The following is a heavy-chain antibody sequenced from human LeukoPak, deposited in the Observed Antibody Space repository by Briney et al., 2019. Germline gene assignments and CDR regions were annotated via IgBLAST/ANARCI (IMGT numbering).Heavy chain of an antibody. Sequence: GASVKVSCKASGYTFTSYGISWVRQAPGQGLEWMGWISAYNGNTNYAQKLQGRVTMTTDTSTSTAYMELRSLRSDDTAVYYCARVSAHWGPLEATYFDYWGQGPLVTVSS. J-gene: IGHJ4*02. D-gene: IGHD1-26*01. V-gene: IGHV1-18*01. CDR1: GYTFTSYG. CDR3: ARVSAHWGPLEATYFDY. CDR2: ISAYNGNT.